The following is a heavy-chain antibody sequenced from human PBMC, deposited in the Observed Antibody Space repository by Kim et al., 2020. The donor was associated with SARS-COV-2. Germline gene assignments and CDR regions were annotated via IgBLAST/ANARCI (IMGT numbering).Heavy chain of an antibody. V-gene: IGHV1-18*01. D-gene: IGHD3-9*01. CDR3: ARYFDWPPKTYDY. J-gene: IGHJ4*02. CDR2: ISSYDGKT. CDR1: GYSFTSYG. Sequence: ASVKVSCKASGYSFTSYGVSWVRQAPGQGLEWMGWISSYDGKTNYAQRFQGRVTMTTDTSTSTLYMEVRSLRSDDTAVYYCARYFDWPPKTYDYWGQGTL.